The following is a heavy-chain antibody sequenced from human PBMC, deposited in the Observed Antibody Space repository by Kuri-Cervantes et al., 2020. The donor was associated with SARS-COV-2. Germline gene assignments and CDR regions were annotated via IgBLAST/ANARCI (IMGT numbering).Heavy chain of an antibody. CDR1: GYTFTGYY. V-gene: IGHV1-2*06. Sequence: ASVKVSCKASGYTFTGYYMHWVRQAPGQGLEWMGRINPNSGGTNYAQKFQGRVTMTRDTSISTAYMELSRLRVDDTAVYYCAREDTAMVTDYYYGMDVWGQGTTVTVSS. CDR2: INPNSGGT. D-gene: IGHD5-18*01. J-gene: IGHJ6*02. CDR3: AREDTAMVTDYYYGMDV.